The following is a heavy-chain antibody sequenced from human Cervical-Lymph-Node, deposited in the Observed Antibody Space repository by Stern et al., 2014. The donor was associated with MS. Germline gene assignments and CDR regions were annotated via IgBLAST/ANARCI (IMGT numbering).Heavy chain of an antibody. CDR1: GFSLNNPTMG. V-gene: IGHV2-26*01. CDR2: LFSNDEK. CDR3: ARTSYYSDSGTWVGWFDP. J-gene: IGHJ5*02. D-gene: IGHD3-10*01. Sequence: QITLKESGPVLVKPTETLTLTCTVSGFSLNNPTMGVSWIRQPPGKALEWLVHLFSNDEKYYSPSLKSRLTISKDISKSQVVLTMSNMDPVDTATYSCARTSYYSDSGTWVGWFDPWGQGTLVTVSS.